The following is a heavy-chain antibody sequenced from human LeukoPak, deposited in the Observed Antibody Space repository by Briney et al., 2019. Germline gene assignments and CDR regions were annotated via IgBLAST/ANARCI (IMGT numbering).Heavy chain of an antibody. D-gene: IGHD5/OR15-5a*01. CDR1: GDSVSSNSVT. V-gene: IGHV6-1*01. CDR3: ARGTSTIDY. CDR2: TYYRSTWYN. Sequence: SQTLSLTCAISGDSVSSNSVTWNWIRQSPSRGLEWLGRTYYRSTWYNDYAVSVRGRITVNPDTSKNQFSLQLNSVTPEDTAVYYCARGTSTIDYWGQGTLVTVSS. J-gene: IGHJ4*02.